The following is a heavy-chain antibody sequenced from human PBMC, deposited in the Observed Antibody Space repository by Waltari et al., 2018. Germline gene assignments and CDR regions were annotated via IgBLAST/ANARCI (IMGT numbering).Heavy chain of an antibody. Sequence: QVQLQESGPGLVKPSETLSLTCTVSGGSISSHYWSWIRQPPGKGLEWIGYIYYSGSTNYNPSLKSRVTISVDTSKNQFSLELSSVTAADTAVYYCARRLREVLVVYAHYWYFDLWGRGTLVTVSS. J-gene: IGHJ2*01. CDR2: IYYSGST. D-gene: IGHD2-8*02. CDR1: GGSISSHY. CDR3: ARRLREVLVVYAHYWYFDL. V-gene: IGHV4-59*11.